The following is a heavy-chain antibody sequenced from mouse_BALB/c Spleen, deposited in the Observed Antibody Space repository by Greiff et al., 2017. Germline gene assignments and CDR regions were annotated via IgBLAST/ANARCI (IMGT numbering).Heavy chain of an antibody. CDR2: IDPENGNT. V-gene: IGHV14-1*02. CDR3: ARSGDGYWDAMDY. J-gene: IGHJ4*01. D-gene: IGHD2-3*01. Sequence: VQLKESGAELVRPGALVKLSCKASGFNIKDYYMHWVKQRPEQGLEWIGWIDPENGNTIYDPKFQGKASITADTSSNTAYLQLSSLTSEDTAVYYGARSGDGYWDAMDYWGQGTSVTVSS. CDR1: GFNIKDYY.